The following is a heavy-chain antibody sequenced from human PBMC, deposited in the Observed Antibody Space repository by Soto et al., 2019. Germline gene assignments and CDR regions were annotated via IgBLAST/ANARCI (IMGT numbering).Heavy chain of an antibody. CDR3: AGGAAQGYYYGMDV. D-gene: IGHD6-6*01. CDR1: GGSFSGYY. J-gene: IGHJ6*02. CDR2: INHSGST. V-gene: IGHV4-34*01. Sequence: SETLSLTCAVYGGSFSGYYWSWIRQPPGTGLEWIGEINHSGSTNYNPSLTSRVTISVDTSKNHFSLNLSSVTAADTAVYYCAGGAAQGYYYGMDVWGQGTTVTVSS.